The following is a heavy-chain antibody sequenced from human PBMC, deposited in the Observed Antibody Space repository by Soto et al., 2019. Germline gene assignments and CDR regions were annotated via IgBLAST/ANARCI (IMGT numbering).Heavy chain of an antibody. CDR3: ANRGYSGYEIDY. V-gene: IGHV3-23*01. Sequence: PGGSLRLSCAPSGYTLNSFAMHWFRQAPGKGLEWVSAISGGGGSTYYADSVKGRFTISRDNSKNTLYLQMNSLRAEDTALYYCANRGYSGYEIDYWGQGTLVTVSS. J-gene: IGHJ4*02. CDR1: GYTLNSFA. D-gene: IGHD5-12*01. CDR2: ISGGGGST.